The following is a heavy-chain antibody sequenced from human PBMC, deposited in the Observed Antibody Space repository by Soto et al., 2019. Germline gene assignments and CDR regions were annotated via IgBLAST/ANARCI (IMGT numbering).Heavy chain of an antibody. J-gene: IGHJ4*02. CDR3: TRAYSSGYYVY. D-gene: IGHD3-22*01. CDR1: GFTFSNAW. CDR2: SKSKTDGGTT. V-gene: IGHV3-15*07. Sequence: EVQLVESGGGLVKPGGSLRLSCAASGFTFSNAWMNWVRQAPGKGLEWVGRSKSKTDGGTTDYAAPVKGRFTISRDDSKNTLYLQMNSLKTEDTAVYYCTRAYSSGYYVYWGQGTLVTVSS.